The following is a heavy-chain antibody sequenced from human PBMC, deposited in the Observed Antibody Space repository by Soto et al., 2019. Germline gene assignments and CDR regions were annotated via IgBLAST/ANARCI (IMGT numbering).Heavy chain of an antibody. Sequence: QVQLQESGPGLVKPSQTLSLTCTVSGGSISSGGYYWSWIRQHPGKGLEWIGYIYYSGSTYYNPSLKSRVTISVDPSKNQFSLKLSFVTAADRAVYYGARRRVDIVVDDWGSDPGAQGTLVTVSS. D-gene: IGHD2-15*01. CDR2: IYYSGST. V-gene: IGHV4-31*03. CDR1: GGSISSGGYY. J-gene: IGHJ5*02. CDR3: ARRRVDIVVDDWGSDP.